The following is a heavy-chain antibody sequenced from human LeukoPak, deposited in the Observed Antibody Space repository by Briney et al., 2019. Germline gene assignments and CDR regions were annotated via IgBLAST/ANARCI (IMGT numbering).Heavy chain of an antibody. CDR3: ARVMGYGDYPFDY. CDR2: IYTSGST. J-gene: IGHJ4*02. Sequence: SQTLSLTCTVSGGSISSGSYYWSWIRQPAGKGLEWIGRIYTSGSTNYNPSLKSRVTISVDTSKNQFSLELSSVTAADTAVYYCARVMGYGDYPFDYWGQGTLVTVSS. CDR1: GGSISSGSYY. V-gene: IGHV4-61*02. D-gene: IGHD4-17*01.